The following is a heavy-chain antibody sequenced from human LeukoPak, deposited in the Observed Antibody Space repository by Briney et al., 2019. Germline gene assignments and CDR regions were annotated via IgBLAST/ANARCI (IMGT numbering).Heavy chain of an antibody. CDR1: GYTFTSYY. V-gene: IGHV1-46*01. CDR3: ARGQSFGVVDYNWFDP. Sequence: ASVKVSCKASGYTFTSYYMHWVRQAPGQGLEWMGIIDPSGTSTTYAQKFQGRVTMTRDTSTSTAYMELSSLRSEDTAVYYCARGQSFGVVDYNWFDPWGQGTLVTVSS. CDR2: IDPSGTST. D-gene: IGHD3-3*01. J-gene: IGHJ5*02.